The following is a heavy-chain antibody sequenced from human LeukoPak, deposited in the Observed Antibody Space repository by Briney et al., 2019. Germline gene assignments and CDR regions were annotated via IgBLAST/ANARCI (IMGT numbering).Heavy chain of an antibody. J-gene: IGHJ4*02. CDR3: ARRTILDTAMSYYFDY. CDR1: GGSISSYY. CDR2: IYCSGST. V-gene: IGHV4-59*01. Sequence: SETLSVTCTVSGGSISSYYWSWIRQPPGKGLEWIGYIYCSGSTNYNPSLKSRVTISVDTSKNQFSLKLSSVTAADTAVYYCARRTILDTAMSYYFDYWGQGTLVTVSS. D-gene: IGHD5-18*01.